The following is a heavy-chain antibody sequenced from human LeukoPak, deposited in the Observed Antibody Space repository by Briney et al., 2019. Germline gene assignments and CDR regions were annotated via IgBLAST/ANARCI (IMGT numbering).Heavy chain of an antibody. CDR3: ARVRLGIAVAGKYYYYYMDV. D-gene: IGHD6-19*01. CDR1: GGSISSYY. J-gene: IGHJ6*03. CDR2: IYTSGST. V-gene: IGHV4-4*07. Sequence: SETLSLTCTVSGGSISSYYWSWIRQPAGKGLEWIGRIYTSGSTNYNPSLKSQVTMSVDTSKNQFSLKLSSVTAADTAVYYCARVRLGIAVAGKYYYYYMDVWGKGTTVTVSS.